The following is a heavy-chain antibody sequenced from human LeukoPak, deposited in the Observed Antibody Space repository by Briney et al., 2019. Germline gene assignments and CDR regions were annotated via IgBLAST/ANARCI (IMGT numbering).Heavy chain of an antibody. V-gene: IGHV1-8*01. CDR3: ARTTPSSSWYLRRFDP. CDR2: MNPNSGNT. Sequence: ASVKVSCKASGYTFTSYDINWVRQATGEGLEWMGWMNPNSGNTGYAQKFQGRVTITRNTSISTAYMELSSLRSEDTAVYYCARTTPSSSWYLRRFDPWGQGTLVTVSS. CDR1: GYTFTSYD. D-gene: IGHD6-13*01. J-gene: IGHJ5*02.